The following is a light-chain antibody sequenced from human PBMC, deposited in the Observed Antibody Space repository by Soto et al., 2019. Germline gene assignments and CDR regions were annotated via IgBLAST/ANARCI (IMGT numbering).Light chain of an antibody. CDR2: GAS. J-gene: IGKJ5*01. V-gene: IGKV3-20*01. CDR3: QQYGSSPLVT. CDR1: QSVSSSY. Sequence: VVLTQSPGTLSLSPGERATLSCRASQSVSSSYLAWYQQKPGQAPRLLIYGASSRATGIPDRFSGSGSGTDFTLTISRLEPEDFAVYYCQQYGSSPLVTVGQGTRLEIK.